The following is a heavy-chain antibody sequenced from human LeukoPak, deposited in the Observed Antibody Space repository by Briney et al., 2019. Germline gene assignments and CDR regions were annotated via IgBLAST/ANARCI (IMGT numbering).Heavy chain of an antibody. V-gene: IGHV3-23*01. CDR3: AKDRYYYDSSGYLHPFDY. D-gene: IGHD3-22*01. Sequence: GGSLRLSCAASGFTFSSYAMNWVRQAPGKGLEWVSAISGSGGSTYYADSVKGRFTISRDNSKNTLYLQMNSLRAEDTAVYYCAKDRYYYDSSGYLHPFDYWGQGTLVTVSS. J-gene: IGHJ4*02. CDR2: ISGSGGST. CDR1: GFTFSSYA.